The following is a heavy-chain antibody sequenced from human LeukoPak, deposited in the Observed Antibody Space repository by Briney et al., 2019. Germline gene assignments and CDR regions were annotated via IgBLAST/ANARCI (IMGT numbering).Heavy chain of an antibody. CDR2: ISSSGSTI. Sequence: GGSLRLSCAASGFTFSDYYMSWIRQAPGKGLEWVSYISSSGSTIYYADSVKGRFTISRDNAKNSLYLQMNSLRAEDTAVYYCGREEFSSSWSLVGYWGQGTLVTVSS. J-gene: IGHJ4*02. CDR3: GREEFSSSWSLVGY. V-gene: IGHV3-11*01. CDR1: GFTFSDYY. D-gene: IGHD6-13*01.